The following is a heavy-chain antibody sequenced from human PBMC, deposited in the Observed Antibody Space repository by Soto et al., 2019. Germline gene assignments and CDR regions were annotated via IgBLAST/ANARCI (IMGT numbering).Heavy chain of an antibody. V-gene: IGHV3-33*01. Sequence: QVQLVESGGGVVQPGRSLRLSCAASGFTFSSYGMHWVRQAPGKGLEWVALIWSDGSNKYYADSVKGRFTISRDNSKNTVYVQMNSLRAEDTAVYYCARVFDTYYFDSWGQGTLVTVSS. CDR1: GFTFSSYG. D-gene: IGHD3-9*01. CDR2: IWSDGSNK. J-gene: IGHJ4*02. CDR3: ARVFDTYYFDS.